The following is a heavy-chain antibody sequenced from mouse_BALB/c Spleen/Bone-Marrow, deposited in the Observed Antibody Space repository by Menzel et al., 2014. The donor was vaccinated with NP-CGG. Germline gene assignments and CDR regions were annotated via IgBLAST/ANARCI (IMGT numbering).Heavy chain of an antibody. Sequence: VKLVESGAELAKPGASVKMSCKASGYTFTSYWMHWIKQRPGQGLEWIGYITPSTGYIEYNQKFKNKATLTADKSSSTTYMQLSSLTSEDSAVYYCARPRLAYWGQGTLVTVSA. V-gene: IGHV1-7*01. CDR1: GYTFTSYW. J-gene: IGHJ3*01. CDR3: ARPRLAY. CDR2: ITPSTGYI.